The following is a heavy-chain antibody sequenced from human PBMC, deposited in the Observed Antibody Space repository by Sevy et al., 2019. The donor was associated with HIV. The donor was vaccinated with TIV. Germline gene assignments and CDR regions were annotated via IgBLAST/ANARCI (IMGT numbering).Heavy chain of an antibody. CDR3: ARLTTKPTSDLYGMDV. CDR2: INPNDGVT. J-gene: IGHJ6*02. V-gene: IGHV1-2*02. Sequence: ASVKVSCKASGYTFTDYYIHWVRQAPGQGLEWMAWINPNDGVTKYAQRFQGGVTVTRDTSVSTAYMELRGLRYDDTAIYYCARLTTKPTSDLYGMDVWGPRTTVTVSS. CDR1: GYTFTDYY. D-gene: IGHD4-17*01.